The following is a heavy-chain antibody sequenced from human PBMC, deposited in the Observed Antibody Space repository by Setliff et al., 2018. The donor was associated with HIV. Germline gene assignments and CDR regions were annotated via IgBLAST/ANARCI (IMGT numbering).Heavy chain of an antibody. D-gene: IGHD4-4*01. J-gene: IGHJ5*02. CDR2: IYQSGST. V-gene: IGHV4-30-2*05. CDR3: ARDLTSNSNCFEP. Sequence: PSETLSLTCAVSGGSISSGGYSWSWIRHPPGKGLEWIGYIYQSGSTYYNPSLESRISMSVDTSKNQFSLKLTSVTAADTAIYYCARDLTSNSNCFEPWGQGTQVTVSS. CDR1: GGSISSGGYS.